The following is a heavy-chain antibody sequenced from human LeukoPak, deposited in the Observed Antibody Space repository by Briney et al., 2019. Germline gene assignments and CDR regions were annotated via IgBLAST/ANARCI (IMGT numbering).Heavy chain of an antibody. CDR3: AREGTGDHYPTY. Sequence: PSETLSLTCTVSGYSISSGCYWGWIRQPPGKGLEWIGSIYQSGSTYYNPSLKSRVTISVDTSKNQFSLKLSSVTAADTAVYYCAREGTGDHYPTYWGQGTLVTVSS. CDR2: IYQSGST. D-gene: IGHD1-1*01. V-gene: IGHV4-38-2*02. CDR1: GYSISSGCY. J-gene: IGHJ4*02.